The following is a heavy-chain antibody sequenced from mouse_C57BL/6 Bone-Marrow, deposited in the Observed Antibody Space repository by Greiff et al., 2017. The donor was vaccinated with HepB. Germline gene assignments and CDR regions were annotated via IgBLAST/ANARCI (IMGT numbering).Heavy chain of an antibody. J-gene: IGHJ3*01. V-gene: IGHV14-4*01. CDR2: IDPENGDT. Sequence: VTLKVSGAELVRPGASVKLSCTASGFNIKDDYMHWVKQRPEQGLEWIGWIDPENGDTEYASKFQGKATITADTSSNTAYLQLSSLTSEDTAVYYCTTAPFFAYWGQGTLVTVSA. CDR3: TTAPFFAY. CDR1: GFNIKDDY.